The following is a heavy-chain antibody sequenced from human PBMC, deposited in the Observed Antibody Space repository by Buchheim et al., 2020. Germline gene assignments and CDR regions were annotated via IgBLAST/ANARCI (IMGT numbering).Heavy chain of an antibody. CDR3: VTSGSYYYYAMDV. CDR1: GFTFSSYW. Sequence: EVQLVESGGGLVQPGGSLRLSCAASGFTFSSYWMHWVRQAPGKGLVCVARINSDGRTTTYADSVKGRFTISRDNAMNTLSLQMNRLRAEDTAVYYCVTSGSYYYYAMDVWGQGTT. J-gene: IGHJ6*02. CDR2: INSDGRTT. V-gene: IGHV3-74*03. D-gene: IGHD3-22*01.